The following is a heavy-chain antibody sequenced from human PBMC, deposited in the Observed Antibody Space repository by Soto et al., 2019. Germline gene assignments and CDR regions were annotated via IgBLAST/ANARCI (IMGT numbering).Heavy chain of an antibody. CDR1: GFTFSSYA. CDR2: ISYDGSNK. D-gene: IGHD3-22*01. J-gene: IGHJ4*02. CDR3: ARDRTMIVVVPPGPLDY. Sequence: GGSLRLSCAASGFTFSSYAMHWVRQAPGKGLEWVAVISYDGSNKYYADSVKGRFTISRDNSKNTLYLQMNSLRAEDTAVYYCARDRTMIVVVPPGPLDYWGQGTLVTVS. V-gene: IGHV3-30-3*01.